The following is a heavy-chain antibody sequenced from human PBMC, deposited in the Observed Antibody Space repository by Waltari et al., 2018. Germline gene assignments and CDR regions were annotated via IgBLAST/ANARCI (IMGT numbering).Heavy chain of an antibody. CDR1: GFTVSSNY. Sequence: EVQLVESGGGLIQPGGSLRLSCAASGFTVSSNYMSWVRQAPGKGLEWVSVIYSGGSTYYADSVKGRFTISRDNSKNTLYLQMNSLRAEDTAVYYCARDYYDLPNPGYGMDVWGQGTTVTVSS. J-gene: IGHJ6*02. D-gene: IGHD3-22*01. CDR2: IYSGGST. CDR3: ARDYYDLPNPGYGMDV. V-gene: IGHV3-53*01.